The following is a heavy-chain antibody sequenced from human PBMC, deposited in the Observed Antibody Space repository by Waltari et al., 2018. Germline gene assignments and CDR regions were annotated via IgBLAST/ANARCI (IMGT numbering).Heavy chain of an antibody. CDR1: GYSISSGYY. CDR3: ARDFSYYYGSGSYSRNWFDP. CDR2: IDHSGST. J-gene: IGHJ5*02. Sequence: QVQLQESGPGLVKPSETLSLTCTVSGYSISSGYYWGWLRQPPGTGLEWIGSIDHSGSTYYNTALKSRVTISVDTSKNQFSLKLSSVTAADTAVYYCARDFSYYYGSGSYSRNWFDPWGQGTLVTVSS. V-gene: IGHV4-38-2*02. D-gene: IGHD3-10*01.